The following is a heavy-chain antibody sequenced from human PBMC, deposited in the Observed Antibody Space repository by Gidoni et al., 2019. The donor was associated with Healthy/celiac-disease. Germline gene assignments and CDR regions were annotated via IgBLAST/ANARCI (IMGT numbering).Heavy chain of an antibody. CDR3: LGIWSGYYDEFDY. Sequence: QVQLQESGPGLVKPSETLSLTCTVSGYSISSGYYWGWIRQPPGKGLEWIGSIYYSGSTYYNPSLKSRVTISVDTSKNQFSLKLSSVTAADTAVYYCLGIWSGYYDEFDYWGQGTLVTVSS. V-gene: IGHV4-38-2*02. D-gene: IGHD3-3*01. CDR1: GYSISSGYY. CDR2: IYYSGST. J-gene: IGHJ4*02.